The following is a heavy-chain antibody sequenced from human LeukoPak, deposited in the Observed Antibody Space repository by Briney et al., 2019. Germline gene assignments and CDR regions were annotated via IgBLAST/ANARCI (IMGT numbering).Heavy chain of an antibody. J-gene: IGHJ4*02. CDR2: IYTSGSI. CDR3: ARARRTYYYDSGTFDY. V-gene: IGHV4-61*02. D-gene: IGHD3-22*01. CDR1: GGLISSGSSY. Sequence: SETLSLTCTVSGGLISSGSSYWSWIRQPAGKGLEWIGRIYTSGSIDYNPSLKSRVPFSVDTSKNQFSLKLSSVTAADTAVYYCARARRTYYYDSGTFDYWGQGTLVTVSS.